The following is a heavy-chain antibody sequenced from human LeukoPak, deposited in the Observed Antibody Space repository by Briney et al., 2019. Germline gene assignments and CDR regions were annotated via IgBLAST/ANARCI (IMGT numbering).Heavy chain of an antibody. CDR1: GYTFTSYG. V-gene: IGHV1-18*01. D-gene: IGHD3-22*01. CDR2: ISAYNGNT. Sequence: ASVKVSCKASGYTFTSYGISWVRQAPGQGLEWMGWISAYNGNTNYAQKLQGRVTMTTDTSTSTAYMELRSLRSDDTAVYYCATTPYYYDSSGYFRFDPWGQGTLVTVSS. CDR3: ATTPYYYDSSGYFRFDP. J-gene: IGHJ5*02.